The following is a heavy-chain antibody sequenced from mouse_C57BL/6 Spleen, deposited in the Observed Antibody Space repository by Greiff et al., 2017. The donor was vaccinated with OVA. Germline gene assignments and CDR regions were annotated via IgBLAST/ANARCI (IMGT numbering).Heavy chain of an antibody. V-gene: IGHV5-4*03. J-gene: IGHJ1*03. CDR1: GFTFSSYA. CDR2: ISDGGSYT. CDR3: ARAVYGSSYGYFDV. Sequence: EVMLVESGGGLVKPGGSLKLSCAASGFTFSSYAMSWVRQTPEKRLEWVATISDGGSYTYYPDNVKGRFTISRDNAKNNLYLQMSHLKSEDTAMYYCARAVYGSSYGYFDVWGTGTTVTVSS. D-gene: IGHD1-1*01.